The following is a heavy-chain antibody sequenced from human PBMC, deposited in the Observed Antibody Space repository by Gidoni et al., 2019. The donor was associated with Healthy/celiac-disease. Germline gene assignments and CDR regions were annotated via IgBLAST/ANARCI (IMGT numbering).Heavy chain of an antibody. Sequence: QVQLVQSVAEVQTPGSSVKVSCTASGGTFSSYAISWFRQDPGQGLEWMGGIIPIFGTANYAQKFQGRVTMTADESTSTADMELSSLRSEDTAVYYCARPLDGYCSSTSCSTGYYYGMDVWGQGTTVTVSS. V-gene: IGHV1-69*01. CDR2: IIPIFGTA. J-gene: IGHJ6*02. D-gene: IGHD2-2*01. CDR1: GGTFSSYA. CDR3: ARPLDGYCSSTSCSTGYYYGMDV.